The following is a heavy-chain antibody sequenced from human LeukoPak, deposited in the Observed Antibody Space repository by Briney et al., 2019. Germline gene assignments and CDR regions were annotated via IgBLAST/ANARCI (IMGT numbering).Heavy chain of an antibody. Sequence: GGSLRLSCAASGFTFSNYWMTWVRQAPGKRLEWVANINRDGSERYYVDSVKGRFTISRGDAKSSLYLQMNSLRAEDTAVYYCARRNAMDVWGQGTTVIVFS. V-gene: IGHV3-7*03. CDR3: ARRNAMDV. CDR1: GFTFSNYW. J-gene: IGHJ6*02. CDR2: INRDGSER.